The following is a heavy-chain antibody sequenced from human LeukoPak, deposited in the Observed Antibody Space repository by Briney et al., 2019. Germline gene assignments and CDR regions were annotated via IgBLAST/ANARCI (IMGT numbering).Heavy chain of an antibody. Sequence: PGGSLRLSCAASGFTFDDYAMHWVRQAPGKGLEWVSLISWDGGSTYYADSVEGRFTISRDNGKNSLYLQMNSLRAEDTALYYCAKGLGPGGSGSYYYYMDVWGKGTTVTVSS. D-gene: IGHD1-26*01. CDR3: AKGLGPGGSGSYYYYMDV. CDR1: GFTFDDYA. CDR2: ISWDGGST. V-gene: IGHV3-43D*03. J-gene: IGHJ6*03.